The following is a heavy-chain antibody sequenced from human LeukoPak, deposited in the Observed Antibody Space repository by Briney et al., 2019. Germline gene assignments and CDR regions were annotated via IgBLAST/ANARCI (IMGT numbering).Heavy chain of an antibody. CDR2: IYYSGST. J-gene: IGHJ4*02. CDR1: GGSISSYY. Sequence: PSETLSLTCTVSGGSISSYYWSWIRQPPGKGLEWIGYIYYSGSTNYNPSLKSRVTISVDTSKNQFSLKLSSVTAADTAVYYCARRSGSGSYYNNYFDYWGQGTLVTVSS. V-gene: IGHV4-59*08. D-gene: IGHD3-10*01. CDR3: ARRSGSGSYYNNYFDY.